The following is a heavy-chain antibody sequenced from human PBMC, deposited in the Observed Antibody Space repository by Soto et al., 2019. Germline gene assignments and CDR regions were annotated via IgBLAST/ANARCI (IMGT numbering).Heavy chain of an antibody. D-gene: IGHD3-16*01. J-gene: IGHJ4*02. CDR3: ARDPWAADY. CDR1: GFTFSSYA. CDR2: ISYDGSNK. Sequence: GSLRLSCAASGFTFSSYAMHWVRQAPGKGLEWVAVISYDGSNKYYADSVKGRFTISRDNSKNTLYLQMNSLRAEDTAVYYCARDPWAADYWGQGTLVTVSS. V-gene: IGHV3-30-3*01.